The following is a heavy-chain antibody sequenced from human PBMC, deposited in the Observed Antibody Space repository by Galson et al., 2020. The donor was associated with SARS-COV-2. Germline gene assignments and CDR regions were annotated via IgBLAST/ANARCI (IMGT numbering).Heavy chain of an antibody. D-gene: IGHD2-2*01. V-gene: IGHV3-48*03. J-gene: IGHJ4*02. CDR2: ISRSGSTI. Sequence: GGSLRLSCAASGFTFSSYEMNWVRQAPGKGLEWVSYISRSGSTIYYADSVKGRFTISRDNAKNSLYLQMNSLRAEDTAVYYCARVGCSSNSCYQFDYWGQGTLVTVSS. CDR3: ARVGCSSNSCYQFDY. CDR1: GFTFSSYE.